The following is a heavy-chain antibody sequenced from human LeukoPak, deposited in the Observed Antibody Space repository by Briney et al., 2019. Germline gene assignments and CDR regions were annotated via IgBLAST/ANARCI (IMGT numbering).Heavy chain of an antibody. D-gene: IGHD3-3*02. CDR2: ISANGGST. J-gene: IGHJ4*02. Sequence: GGSLTLSCSASGFTFSSYALHWVRQAPGKGLEYVSAISANGGSTHYADSVKGRFTISRDNSKNTLYLQMSSLRAEDTAVYYCLKDVVYISTSGGDYGGQGNLVTVSS. V-gene: IGHV3-64D*09. CDR3: LKDVVYISTSGGDY. CDR1: GFTFSSYA.